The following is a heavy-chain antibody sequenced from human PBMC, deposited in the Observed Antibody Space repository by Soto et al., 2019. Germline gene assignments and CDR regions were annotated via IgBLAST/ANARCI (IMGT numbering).Heavy chain of an antibody. CDR2: ICHSGTI. D-gene: IGHD1-20*01. CDR1: GYRINIDAC. V-gene: IGHV4-38-2*01. Sequence: SETLSLTCVVSGYRINIDACWGWIRQSPEKGLEWLGSICHSGTIYYNPSLKSRVTISLDTSKNKFSLSLSSVTAADTALYYCARGVGRYNIVRVWFAPWGQGILVTVSS. CDR3: ARGVGRYNIVRVWFAP. J-gene: IGHJ5*02.